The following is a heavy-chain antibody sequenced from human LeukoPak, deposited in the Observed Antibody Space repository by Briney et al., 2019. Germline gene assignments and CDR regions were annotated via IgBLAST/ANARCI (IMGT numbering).Heavy chain of an antibody. CDR1: GFTFSSYS. Sequence: GGSLRLSCAASGFTFSSYSMNWVRQAPGKGLEWVSSISSSSSYIYYADSVKGRFTISRDNAKNSLYLQMNSLRAEDTAVSYCARAYVVVPAALDCWGQGTLVTVSS. V-gene: IGHV3-21*01. CDR3: ARAYVVVPAALDC. J-gene: IGHJ4*02. D-gene: IGHD2-2*01. CDR2: ISSSSSYI.